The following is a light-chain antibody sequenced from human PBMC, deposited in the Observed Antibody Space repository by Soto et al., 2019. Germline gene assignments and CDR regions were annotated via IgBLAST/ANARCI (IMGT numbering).Light chain of an antibody. CDR3: QQRSNWPYT. V-gene: IGKV3-11*01. CDR1: QSVSSY. CDR2: DAS. Sequence: EIVLTQSPATLSLSLGERATLSCRASQSVSSYLAWYQQKPGQAPRLLIYDASNKATCIPARFSGSGSGTDYTLTISSLEPEDFAVYYCQQRSNWPYTFGQGTQLEIK. J-gene: IGKJ2*01.